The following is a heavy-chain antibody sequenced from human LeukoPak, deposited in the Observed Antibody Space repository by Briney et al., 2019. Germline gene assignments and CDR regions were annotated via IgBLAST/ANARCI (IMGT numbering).Heavy chain of an antibody. CDR1: VGTFSSYA. J-gene: IGHJ5*02. CDR3: ASHYGSGSQNRYYWFDP. CDR2: IIPIFGTA. D-gene: IGHD3-10*01. Sequence: ASVKVSCKASVGTFSSYAISWVRQAPGQGLEWRGRIIPIFGTANYAQKFQGRVTITTDESTSTAYMELSSLRSEDTAAYYCASHYGSGSQNRYYWFDPWGQGTLVTVSS. V-gene: IGHV1-69*05.